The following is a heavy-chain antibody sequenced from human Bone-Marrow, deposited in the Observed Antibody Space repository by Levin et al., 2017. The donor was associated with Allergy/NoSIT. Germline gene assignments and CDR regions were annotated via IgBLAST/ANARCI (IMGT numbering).Heavy chain of an antibody. Sequence: PSETLSLTCAVSGYSISSGYYWGWIRQPPGKGLEWIGSIYHSGSTYYNPSLKSRVTISVDTSKNQFSLKLSSVTAADAAVYYCARRPPPAAGDDVFDYWGQGTLVTVS. V-gene: IGHV4-38-2*01. CDR1: GYSISSGYY. D-gene: IGHD6-13*01. CDR3: ARRPPPAAGDDVFDY. J-gene: IGHJ4*02. CDR2: IYHSGST.